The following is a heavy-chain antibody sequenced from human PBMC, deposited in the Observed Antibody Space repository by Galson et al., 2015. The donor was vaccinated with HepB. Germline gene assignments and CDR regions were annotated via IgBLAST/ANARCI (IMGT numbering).Heavy chain of an antibody. Sequence: SLRLSCAASGFIFTDHAMHWVRQAPGKGLEWVAVISHHGTLKYYGDSVNGRFTISRDDSKNTVYLQMNSLRNGDTAIYYCAKDDNLLTGMADSWGQGQMVIVSS. V-gene: IGHV3-30*04. CDR3: AKDDNLLTGMADS. CDR1: GFIFTDHA. J-gene: IGHJ4*02. D-gene: IGHD3-9*01. CDR2: ISHHGTLK.